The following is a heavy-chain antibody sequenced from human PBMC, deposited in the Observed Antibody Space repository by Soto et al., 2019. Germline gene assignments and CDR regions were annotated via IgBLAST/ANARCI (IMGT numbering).Heavy chain of an antibody. CDR2: VHYTGQT. CDR3: ARVFSDSSSFFDP. V-gene: IGHV4-39*01. Sequence: LLTLSLTRPVSGVSIGRSNHYRGLNRQPPGKGFEWIGIVHYTGQTYYNPSLKSRVTVSVDTSQNQFSLRLTSVTAADTSVYYCARVFSDSSSFFDPWGQGTLVTVSS. D-gene: IGHD6-13*01. J-gene: IGHJ5*02. CDR1: GVSIGRSNHY.